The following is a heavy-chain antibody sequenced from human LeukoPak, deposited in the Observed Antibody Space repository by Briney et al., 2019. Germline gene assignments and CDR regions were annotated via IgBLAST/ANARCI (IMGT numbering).Heavy chain of an antibody. CDR3: ARAYSSSWRHYNWFDP. J-gene: IGHJ5*02. Sequence: PSETLSLTCTVSGGSISSGGYYWSWIRQHPGKGLEWIGYIYYSGSTYYNPSFKSRVTISVDKSKNQFSLKLSSVTAADTAVYYCARAYSSSWRHYNWFDPWGQGTLVTVSS. CDR1: GGSISSGGYY. V-gene: IGHV4-31*03. D-gene: IGHD6-13*01. CDR2: IYYSGST.